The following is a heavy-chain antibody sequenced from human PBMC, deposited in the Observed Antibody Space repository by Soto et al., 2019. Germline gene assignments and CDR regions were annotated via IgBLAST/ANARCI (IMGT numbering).Heavy chain of an antibody. CDR1: GGTFSSYA. D-gene: IGHD6-13*01. J-gene: IGHJ4*02. CDR3: AGIAAAGTSTIDY. Sequence: SVKVTCKASGGTFSSYAISWVRQAPGQGLEWMGGIIPIFGTANYAQKFQGRVTITADESTSTAYMELSSLRSEDTAVYYCAGIAAAGTSTIDYWGQGTLVTVSS. V-gene: IGHV1-69*13. CDR2: IIPIFGTA.